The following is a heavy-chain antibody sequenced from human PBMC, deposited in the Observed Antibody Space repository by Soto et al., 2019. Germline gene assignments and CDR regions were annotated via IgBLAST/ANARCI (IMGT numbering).Heavy chain of an antibody. CDR2: IIPIFGTA. CDR1: GGTFSSYA. V-gene: IGHV1-69*06. CDR3: ASARISRRGYYGGDYYYGMDV. J-gene: IGHJ6*02. D-gene: IGHD3-3*01. Sequence: QVQLVQSGAEVKKPGSSVKVSCKASGGTFSSYAISWVRQAPGQGLEWMGGIIPIFGTANYAQKFQGRVTITADKSTSTAYMELSSLRSEDTAVYYCASARISRRGYYGGDYYYGMDVWGQGTTVTVSS.